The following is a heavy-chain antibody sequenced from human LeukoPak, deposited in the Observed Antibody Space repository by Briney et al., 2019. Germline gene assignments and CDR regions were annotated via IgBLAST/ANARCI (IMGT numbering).Heavy chain of an antibody. CDR3: ARDLSRGWYLYFDY. CDR2: IYTSGST. V-gene: IGHV4-4*07. Sequence: PSETLSLTCAVYGGSFSGYYWSWIRQPAGKGLEWIGRIYTSGSTNYNPSLKSRVTMSVDTSKNQFSLKLSSVTAADTAVYYCARDLSRGWYLYFDYWGQGTLVTVSS. CDR1: GGSFSGYY. J-gene: IGHJ4*02. D-gene: IGHD6-19*01.